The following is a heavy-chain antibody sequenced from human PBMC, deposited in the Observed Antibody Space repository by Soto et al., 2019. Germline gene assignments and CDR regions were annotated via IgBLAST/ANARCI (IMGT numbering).Heavy chain of an antibody. Sequence: QVQLQESGPGLVKPSQTLSLTCTVSGGSISSVGYYWSWIRQHPGKGLEWIGYIYYSGSTYYNPSLKSRVTISVYTSKHQFSLKLSSVTAADTAVYYCARRSITMVRGGIQRKHKNYYYYYMDVWGKGTKVTVSS. CDR3: ARRSITMVRGGIQRKHKNYYYYYMDV. CDR1: GGSISSVGYY. V-gene: IGHV4-31*03. D-gene: IGHD3-10*01. J-gene: IGHJ6*03. CDR2: IYYSGST.